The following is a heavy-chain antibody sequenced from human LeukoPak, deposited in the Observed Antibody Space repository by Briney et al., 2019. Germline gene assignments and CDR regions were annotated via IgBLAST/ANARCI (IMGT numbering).Heavy chain of an antibody. J-gene: IGHJ5*02. Sequence: SETLSLTCTVSAGSISSYYWSWIRQPAGKGLEWIGRIYTSGSTNYNPSLKSRVTMSVDTSKNQFSLKLSSVTAADTAVCYCARSAIAVADVWFDPWGQGTLVTVSS. D-gene: IGHD6-19*01. V-gene: IGHV4-4*07. CDR2: IYTSGST. CDR3: ARSAIAVADVWFDP. CDR1: AGSISSYY.